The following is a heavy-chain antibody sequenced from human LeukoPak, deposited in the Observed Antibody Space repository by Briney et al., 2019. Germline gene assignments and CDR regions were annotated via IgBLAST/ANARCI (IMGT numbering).Heavy chain of an antibody. V-gene: IGHV4-38-2*01. D-gene: IGHD3-22*01. Sequence: SETLSLTCAVSVYSVSSGHYWGWIRQPPGKGLEWIGSIHHSGRTYHNSSLKSRVTISLDTSKNQFSLRLSSVTAADTAVYYCTRHTYFYDSPGAYYFDYWGQGTLVTVSS. J-gene: IGHJ4*02. CDR3: TRHTYFYDSPGAYYFDY. CDR1: VYSVSSGHY. CDR2: IHHSGRT.